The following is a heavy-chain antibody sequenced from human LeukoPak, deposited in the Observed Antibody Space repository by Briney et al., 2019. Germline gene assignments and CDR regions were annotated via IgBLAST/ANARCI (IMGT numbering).Heavy chain of an antibody. Sequence: SLRLSCAASGFSFDDYAMRWVRQAPGKGLEWVSGISWNSGSIGYADSVKGRFTNARDKAKNSLYLQMHSLRAEDTALYYFTKARFYGSESCDYWGQGTLDTVSS. CDR3: TKARFYGSESCDY. CDR1: GFSFDDYA. V-gene: IGHV3-9*01. D-gene: IGHD3-10*01. J-gene: IGHJ4*02. CDR2: ISWNSGSI.